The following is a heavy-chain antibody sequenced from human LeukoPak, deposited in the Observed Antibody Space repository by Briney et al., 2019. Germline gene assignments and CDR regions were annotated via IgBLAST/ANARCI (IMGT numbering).Heavy chain of an antibody. CDR2: IYYSGST. J-gene: IGHJ5*02. CDR3: ARHPSSISVFGGVTNWFDP. V-gene: IGHV4-39*01. CDR1: GGSISSSSYY. Sequence: SETLSPTCTVSGGSISSSSYYWGWIRQPPGKGLEWIGSIYYSGSTYYNPSLKSRVTISVDTSKNQFSLKLSSVTAADTAVYYCARHPSSISVFGGVTNWFDPWGQGTIVTVSS. D-gene: IGHD3-10*01.